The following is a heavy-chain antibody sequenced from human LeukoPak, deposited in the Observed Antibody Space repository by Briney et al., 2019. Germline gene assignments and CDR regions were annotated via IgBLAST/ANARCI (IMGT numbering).Heavy chain of an antibody. CDR1: GFTLSSYN. Sequence: GSLRLSCAASGFTLSSYNMNWVRQAPGKGLEGVANIKQDGSEKYYVDSVKGRFTISRDNAKNSLYLQMNSLRAEDTAVYYCARSLIVVVITQSFDYWGQGTLVTVSS. CDR2: IKQDGSEK. CDR3: ARSLIVVVITQSFDY. J-gene: IGHJ4*02. V-gene: IGHV3-7*01. D-gene: IGHD3-22*01.